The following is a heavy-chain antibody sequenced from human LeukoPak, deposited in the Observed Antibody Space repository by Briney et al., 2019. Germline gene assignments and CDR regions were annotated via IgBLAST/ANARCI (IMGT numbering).Heavy chain of an antibody. CDR2: IYYSGST. D-gene: IGHD4-17*01. CDR1: GGSISSSSYY. V-gene: IGHV4-39*01. Sequence: PSETLSLTCTVSGGSISSSSYYWGWIRQPPGKGLEWIGSIYYSGSTYYNPSLKSRVTISVDTSKNQFSLKLSSVTAADTAVYYCASTRDYGESWGQGTLVTVSS. CDR3: ASTRDYGES. J-gene: IGHJ4*02.